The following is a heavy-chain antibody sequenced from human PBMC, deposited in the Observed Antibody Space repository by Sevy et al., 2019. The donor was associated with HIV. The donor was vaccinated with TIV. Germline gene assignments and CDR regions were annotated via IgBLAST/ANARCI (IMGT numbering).Heavy chain of an antibody. D-gene: IGHD3-22*01. CDR3: ARDQYYDSSGSPYFDY. J-gene: IGHJ4*02. CDR2: ISYDGSNK. CDR1: GFTFSSYA. V-gene: IGHV3-30-3*01. Sequence: GGSLKLSCAASGFTFSSYAMHWVRQAPGKGLEWVAVISYDGSNKYYANSVKGRFTSSRYNSKNTLYLQMNSLRAEDTAVYYCARDQYYDSSGSPYFDYWGQGTLVTVSS.